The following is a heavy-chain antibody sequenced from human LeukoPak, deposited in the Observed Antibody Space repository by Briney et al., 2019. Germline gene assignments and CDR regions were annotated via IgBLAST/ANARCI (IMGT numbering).Heavy chain of an antibody. CDR1: GFTFSIYG. CDR2: ISDSGGST. Sequence: GGSLRLSCAVSGFTFSIYGMSWVRQAPGKGLEWVSAISDSGGSTYYADSVKGRFTISRDNSKNTLYLQMNSLRAEDTAVYYCAVHNSGFCYWGQGTQVTVSS. D-gene: IGHD3-22*01. V-gene: IGHV3-23*01. J-gene: IGHJ4*02. CDR3: AVHNSGFCY.